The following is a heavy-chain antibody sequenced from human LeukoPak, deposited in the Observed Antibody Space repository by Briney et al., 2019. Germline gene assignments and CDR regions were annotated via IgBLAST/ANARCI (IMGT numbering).Heavy chain of an antibody. J-gene: IGHJ4*02. CDR1: GFTFSSATFGSYT. CDR2: ISSTGTYI. CDR3: AKVDYWSPENYLDS. Sequence: GGSLRLSCATSGFTFSSATFGSYTMNWFRQAPGKGLEWVSSISSTGTYIYYTDSVKGRFTISRDNSQNTVHLQMDHLRPDDTDVYYCAKVDYWSPENYLDSWGQGTLVTVSS. V-gene: IGHV3-21*04. D-gene: IGHD1-1*01.